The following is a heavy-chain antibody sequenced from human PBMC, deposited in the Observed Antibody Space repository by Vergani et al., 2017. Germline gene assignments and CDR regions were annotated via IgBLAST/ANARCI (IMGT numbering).Heavy chain of an antibody. CDR1: GGSFSGYY. CDR2: INHSGST. J-gene: IGHJ4*02. D-gene: IGHD6-6*01. V-gene: IGHV4-34*01. CDR3: AGGSSIAARVFDY. Sequence: QVQLQQWGAGLLKPSETLSLTCAVYGGSFSGYYWSWIRQPPGKGLEWIGEINHSGSTNYNPSLKSRVPISVDTSKNQFSLKLSSVTAADTAVYYGAGGSSIAARVFDYWGQGTLVTVSS.